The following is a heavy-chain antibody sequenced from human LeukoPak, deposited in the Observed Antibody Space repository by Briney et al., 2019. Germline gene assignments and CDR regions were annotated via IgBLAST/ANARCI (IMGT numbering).Heavy chain of an antibody. CDR2: INPNSGGT. Sequence: ASVKVSCKASGYTFTGYCMHWGRQAPGQGLEWMGWINPNSGGTNYAQKFQGRVTMTRDTSISTAYMELSRLRSDDTAVYYCARVGYYYDSSGYPTGDEAFDIWGQGTMVTVSS. CDR1: GYTFTGYC. D-gene: IGHD3-22*01. J-gene: IGHJ3*02. V-gene: IGHV1-2*02. CDR3: ARVGYYYDSSGYPTGDEAFDI.